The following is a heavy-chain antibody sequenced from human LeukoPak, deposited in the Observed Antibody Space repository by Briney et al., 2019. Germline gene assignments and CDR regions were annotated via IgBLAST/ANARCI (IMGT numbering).Heavy chain of an antibody. D-gene: IGHD3-3*01. CDR3: ARAQYYDFWSGYYYYYYGMDV. CDR2: IKQDGSEK. V-gene: IGHV3-7*03. Sequence: GGSLRLSCAASGFTFSNAWMNWVRQAPGKGLEWVANIKQDGSEKYYVDSVKGRFTISRDNAKNSLYLQMNSLRAEDTAVYYCARAQYYDFWSGYYYYYYGMDVWGQGTTVTVSS. CDR1: GFTFSNAW. J-gene: IGHJ6*02.